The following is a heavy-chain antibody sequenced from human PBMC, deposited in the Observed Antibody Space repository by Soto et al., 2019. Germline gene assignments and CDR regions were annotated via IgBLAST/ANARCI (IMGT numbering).Heavy chain of an antibody. Sequence: GGSLRLSCAASGFTFSSYAMTWVRQAPGKGLEWVSAISGSSGSTYYADSVKGRFTISRDNSKNTLYLQMNSLRAEDTAVYYCAKALPSHYYASGSYDYWGQGTLVTVSS. CDR1: GFTFSSYA. V-gene: IGHV3-23*01. CDR3: AKALPSHYYASGSYDY. D-gene: IGHD3-10*01. CDR2: ISGSSGST. J-gene: IGHJ4*02.